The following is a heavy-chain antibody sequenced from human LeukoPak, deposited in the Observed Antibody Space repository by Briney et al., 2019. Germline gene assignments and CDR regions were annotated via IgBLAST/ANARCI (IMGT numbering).Heavy chain of an antibody. CDR1: GFTFSRYW. CDR3: ARDRPMGRGVIWFDP. V-gene: IGHV3-21*01. Sequence: GGGLRLSCAASGFTFSRYWMHWVRQAPGKGLEWVSSISSSSSYIYYADSVKGRFTISRDNAKNSLYLQMNSLRAEDTAVYYCARDRPMGRGVIWFDPWGQGTLVTVSS. D-gene: IGHD3-10*01. CDR2: ISSSSSYI. J-gene: IGHJ5*02.